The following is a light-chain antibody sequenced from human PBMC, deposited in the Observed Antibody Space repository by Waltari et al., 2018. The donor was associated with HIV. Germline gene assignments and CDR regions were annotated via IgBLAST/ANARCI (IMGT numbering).Light chain of an antibody. CDR1: QNVGNN. CDR2: GAS. Sequence: EVVLTQAPAALSVFPGRRGTVSCTTSQNVGNNVAWYQKNHGQSPRLLISGASTRATGVPGRFGGSGSGTEFNLTIDSLQADDSAVYYCQHYDNLSRTFGPGTTVEIK. CDR3: QHYDNLSRT. V-gene: IGKV3-15*01. J-gene: IGKJ1*01.